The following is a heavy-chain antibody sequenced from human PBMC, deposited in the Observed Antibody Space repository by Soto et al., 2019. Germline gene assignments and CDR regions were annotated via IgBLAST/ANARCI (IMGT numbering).Heavy chain of an antibody. CDR2: IWYDGSNK. J-gene: IGHJ6*02. D-gene: IGHD2-15*01. CDR3: ARGISFFRVGLGLYCIDV. Sequence: GGSLRLSCAASGFTFSSYGMHWVRQAPGKGLEWVAVIWYDGSNKYYADSVKGRFTISRDNSKNTLYLQMNSLRAEDTAVYYCARGISFFRVGLGLYCIDVWYPGPMVTV. V-gene: IGHV3-33*01. CDR1: GFTFSSYG.